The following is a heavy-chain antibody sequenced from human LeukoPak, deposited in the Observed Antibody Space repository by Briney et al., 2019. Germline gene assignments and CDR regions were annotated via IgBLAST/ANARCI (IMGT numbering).Heavy chain of an antibody. Sequence: GASVKVSCKASGYTFTSYGISWVRQAPGQGLEWMGWISAYNGNANYVQKLQGRVTMTTDTSTSTAYMELRSLRSDDTAVYYCARETLGYCSSTSCPAPFDYWGQGTLVTVSS. J-gene: IGHJ4*02. CDR2: ISAYNGNA. V-gene: IGHV1-18*01. CDR1: GYTFTSYG. CDR3: ARETLGYCSSTSCPAPFDY. D-gene: IGHD2-2*01.